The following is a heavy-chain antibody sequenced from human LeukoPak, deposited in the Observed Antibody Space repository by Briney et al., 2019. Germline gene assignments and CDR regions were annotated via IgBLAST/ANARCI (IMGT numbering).Heavy chain of an antibody. V-gene: IGHV4-61*02. CDR1: GGSISSGSYY. D-gene: IGHD6-19*01. Sequence: SQTLSLTCTVSGGSISSGSYYWRWIRQPAGKGLEWIGRIYTSGSTNYNPSLKSRVTISVDTPKNQFSLKLSSVTAADTAVYYCARETPYSSGYNYWGQGTLVTVSS. CDR2: IYTSGST. CDR3: ARETPYSSGYNY. J-gene: IGHJ4*02.